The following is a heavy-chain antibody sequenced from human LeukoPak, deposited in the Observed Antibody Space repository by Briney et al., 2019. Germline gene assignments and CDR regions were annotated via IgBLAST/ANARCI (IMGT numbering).Heavy chain of an antibody. CDR2: INPSGGST. Sequence: ASVKVSCKASGDTFTSYYMHWVRQAPGQGLEWMRIINPSGGSTSYAQKFQGRVTMTRDTSTSTVYMELSSLRSEDTAVYYCARSREVWDHYFDYWGQGTLVTVSS. D-gene: IGHD1-14*01. CDR1: GDTFTSYY. CDR3: ARSREVWDHYFDY. J-gene: IGHJ4*02. V-gene: IGHV1-46*01.